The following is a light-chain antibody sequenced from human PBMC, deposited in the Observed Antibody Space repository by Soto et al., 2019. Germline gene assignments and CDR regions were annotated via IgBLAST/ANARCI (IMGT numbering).Light chain of an antibody. CDR2: RAS. CDR3: QQYRET. V-gene: IGKV3-20*01. J-gene: IGKJ1*01. CDR1: QSVSSSY. Sequence: EIVLTQSPGTLSLSPGERATLSCRASQSVSSSYLAWYQQKPGQAPRLLVSRASSRATGIPDRFSGSGSGTDFTLTISRLEPEDFAVYYCQQYRETFGQGTKVEIK.